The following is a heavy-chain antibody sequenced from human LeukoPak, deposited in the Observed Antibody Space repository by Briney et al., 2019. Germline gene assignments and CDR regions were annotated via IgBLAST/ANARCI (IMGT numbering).Heavy chain of an antibody. CDR3: ARDTFQPGLIDF. D-gene: IGHD2-2*01. Sequence: GGSLRLSCPASGFTFSDYYMSWIRQAPGKGLEWVSYISSSGSTIYYADSVKGRFTISRDNARNTLYLQLSSLRAEASGVYYCARDTFQPGLIDFWGQGTLVTVSS. J-gene: IGHJ4*02. V-gene: IGHV3-11*04. CDR1: GFTFSDYY. CDR2: ISSSGSTI.